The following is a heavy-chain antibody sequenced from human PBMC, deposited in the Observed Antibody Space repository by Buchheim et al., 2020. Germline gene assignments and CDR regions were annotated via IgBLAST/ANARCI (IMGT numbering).Heavy chain of an antibody. Sequence: EVQLVESGGGLVQPGGSLRLSCAASGFSFSTKWMSWVRQAPGRGLEWVANIAPDGTEKYHVDSVQGRFTISRDNTEDSLYLQMSGLRFEDTAVYYCARDEIWGQGTL. CDR3: ARDEI. V-gene: IGHV3-7*01. J-gene: IGHJ4*02. CDR1: GFSFSTKW. CDR2: IAPDGTEK.